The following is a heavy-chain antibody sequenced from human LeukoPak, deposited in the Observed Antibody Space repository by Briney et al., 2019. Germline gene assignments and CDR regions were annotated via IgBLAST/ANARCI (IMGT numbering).Heavy chain of an antibody. J-gene: IGHJ4*02. CDR1: GGSLSSGSYY. V-gene: IGHV4-61*02. D-gene: IGHD1-1*01. Sequence: SETLSLTCTVSGGSLSSGSYYWSWIRQPAGKGLEWIGRIYTSGSTNYNPSLKSRVTISVDMSKNEFSLKLSSVTAADTAVYYWARRCSTINDYYFDYWGQGTLVTVSS. CDR3: ARRCSTINDYYFDY. CDR2: IYTSGST.